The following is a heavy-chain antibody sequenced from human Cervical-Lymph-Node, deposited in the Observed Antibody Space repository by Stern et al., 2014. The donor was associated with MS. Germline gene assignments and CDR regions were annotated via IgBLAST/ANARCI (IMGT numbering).Heavy chain of an antibody. V-gene: IGHV4-59*01. CDR1: GGSISSYY. Sequence: VHLVESGPGLVQPSETLSLTCTVSGGSISSYYWSWIRQPPGKGLEWIGYIYYSGSTNYNPSLKSRVTISVDTSKNQFSLKLSSVTAADTAVYFCARGYSSSWYWFDSWGQGTQVTVSS. J-gene: IGHJ5*01. D-gene: IGHD6-13*01. CDR3: ARGYSSSWYWFDS. CDR2: IYYSGST.